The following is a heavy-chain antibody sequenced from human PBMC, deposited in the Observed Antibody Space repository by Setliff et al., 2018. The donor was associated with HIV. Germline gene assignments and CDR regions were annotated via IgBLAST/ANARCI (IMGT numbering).Heavy chain of an antibody. CDR3: LRARWADCTTSSCFAYFYYAMDV. D-gene: IGHD2-2*01. CDR2: ISSDSRKI. J-gene: IGHJ6*02. Sequence: PGESLKISCVPSGFKYSINGYSISWVRQAPGKGLEWMAVISSDSRKISYADSVKGRFIISRDNSKETVYLEMNSLRVEDTAVYYCLRARWADCTTSSCFAYFYYAMDVWGQGTTVTVSS. V-gene: IGHV3-30*04. CDR1: GFKYSINGYS.